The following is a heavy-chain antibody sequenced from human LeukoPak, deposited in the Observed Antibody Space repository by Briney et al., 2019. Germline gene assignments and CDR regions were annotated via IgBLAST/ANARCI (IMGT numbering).Heavy chain of an antibody. J-gene: IGHJ5*02. Sequence: PSHSLSPTCALDGGSFSGYYCSWIRQPPRNWREWIGEINHIGSTNHNPSLKSRVTISVDTSKNQFSLKLSSVTAADTAVYYCARGGQGMDYDFWSGPSNWFDPWGQGTLVTVSS. V-gene: IGHV4-34*01. D-gene: IGHD3-3*01. CDR2: INHIGST. CDR3: ARGGQGMDYDFWSGPSNWFDP. CDR1: GGSFSGYY.